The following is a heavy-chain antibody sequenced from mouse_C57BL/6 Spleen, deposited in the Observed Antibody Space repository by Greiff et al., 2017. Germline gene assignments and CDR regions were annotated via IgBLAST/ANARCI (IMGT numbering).Heavy chain of an antibody. CDR2: ISSGCVYT. J-gene: IGHJ1*03. D-gene: IGHD1-1*01. CDR3: TRGAPITTVVATWDWYFDV. CDR1: GFTFSSYA. V-gene: IGHV5-9-1*02. Sequence: EVMLVESGEGLVKPGGSLKLSCAASGFTFSSYAMSWVRLTPEKRLEWVSYISSGCVYTYSADTVKGRFTIFRDNARNTLYLQMSSLKSEDTAMYSCTRGAPITTVVATWDWYFDVWGTGTTVTVSS.